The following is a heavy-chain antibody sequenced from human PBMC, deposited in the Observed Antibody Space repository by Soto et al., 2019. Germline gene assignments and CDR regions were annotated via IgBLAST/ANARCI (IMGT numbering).Heavy chain of an antibody. D-gene: IGHD1-26*01. Sequence: QVQLVQSGAEVKKPGASVKVSCKASGYTFTSYDINWVRQATGQGLEWMGWMNPNSGNTGYAQKFQGRVTMTRNTSISTAYMELSSLRSEDTAVYYCARKGELGVYYYYYRDVWGKGTTVTVSS. CDR3: ARKGELGVYYYYYRDV. CDR1: GYTFTSYD. CDR2: MNPNSGNT. V-gene: IGHV1-8*01. J-gene: IGHJ6*03.